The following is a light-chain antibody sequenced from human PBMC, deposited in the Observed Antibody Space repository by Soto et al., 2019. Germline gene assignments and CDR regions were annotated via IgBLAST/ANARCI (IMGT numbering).Light chain of an antibody. CDR2: AAS. CDR1: QSISSY. Sequence: DIQMTQSPSSLSASVGDRVTITCRASQSISSYLNLYQQKPGKAPKLLIYAASSLQSGVPSRFSGSGSGTDFTLTISSLQTEDFATDYCQQSYSTPTFGGGTKVEIK. J-gene: IGKJ4*01. CDR3: QQSYSTPT. V-gene: IGKV1-39*01.